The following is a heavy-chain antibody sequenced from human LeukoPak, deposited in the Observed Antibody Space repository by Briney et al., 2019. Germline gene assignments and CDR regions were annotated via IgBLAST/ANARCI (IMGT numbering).Heavy chain of an antibody. CDR1: GYTFTGYY. D-gene: IGHD6-19*01. CDR2: INPNSGGT. Sequence: GASVKVSCNASGYTFTGYYMHWVRQAPGQGLEWMGWINPNSGGTNYAQKFQGRVTMTRDTSISTAYMELSRLRSDHTAVYYCARDRPAGYSSGWLLQWGQGTLVTVSS. CDR3: ARDRPAGYSSGWLLQ. J-gene: IGHJ4*02. V-gene: IGHV1-2*02.